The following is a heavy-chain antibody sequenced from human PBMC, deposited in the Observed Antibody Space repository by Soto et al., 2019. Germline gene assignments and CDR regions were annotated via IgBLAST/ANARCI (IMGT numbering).Heavy chain of an antibody. CDR3: ARGGSGYTWFHEF. V-gene: IGHV1-69*01. J-gene: IGHJ4*02. D-gene: IGHD3-22*01. CDR1: GGLFSSYP. Sequence: QEQLVQSGAEVQKPGSSVKVSCKASGGLFSSYPISWVRQVPGQGLEWMGGIIPVFQTAYYTQRFQGRVTITADESTNTAYMELSSLRSEDTAIYYCARGGSGYTWFHEFWGQGPLVTVSS. CDR2: IIPVFQTA.